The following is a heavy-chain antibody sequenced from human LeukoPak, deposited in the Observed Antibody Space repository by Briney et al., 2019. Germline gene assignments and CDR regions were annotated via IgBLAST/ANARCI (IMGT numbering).Heavy chain of an antibody. Sequence: GGSLRLSCAASGFTLSSYSMNWVRQAPGKGLEWVSSISSSSSYIYYADSVKGRFTISRDNAKNSLYLQMNSLRAEDTAVYYCARDGHGDFWRARRTYYMDVWGKGTTVTVSS. D-gene: IGHD3-3*01. CDR2: ISSSSSYI. CDR3: ARDGHGDFWRARRTYYMDV. V-gene: IGHV3-21*01. CDR1: GFTLSSYS. J-gene: IGHJ6*03.